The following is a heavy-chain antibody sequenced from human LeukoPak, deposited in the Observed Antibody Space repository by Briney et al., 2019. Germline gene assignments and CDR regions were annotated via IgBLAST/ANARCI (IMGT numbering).Heavy chain of an antibody. Sequence: GASVKVSCKASGYTFTSYDINWVRQATGQGLEWMGWMNPNSGNTGNAQKFQGRVTMTRNTSISTAYMELSSLRSEDTAVYYCARVVLLWFGEAHGMDVWGQGTTVTVSS. V-gene: IGHV1-8*01. J-gene: IGHJ6*02. D-gene: IGHD3-10*01. CDR1: GYTFTSYD. CDR3: ARVVLLWFGEAHGMDV. CDR2: MNPNSGNT.